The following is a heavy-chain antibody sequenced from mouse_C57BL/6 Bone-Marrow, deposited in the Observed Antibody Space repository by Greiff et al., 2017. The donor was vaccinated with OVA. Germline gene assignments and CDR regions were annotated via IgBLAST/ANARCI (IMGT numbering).Heavy chain of an antibody. D-gene: IGHD1-1*01. Sequence: DVHLVESGGGLVKPGGSLKLSCAASGFTFSSYAMSWVRQTPEKRLEWVATISSGGNYTYYPDNVKGRFTISRDNAKNNLYLQMSHLKSEDTAMYYCARDYYGSSWFAYWGQGTLVTVSA. J-gene: IGHJ3*01. V-gene: IGHV5-4*01. CDR3: ARDYYGSSWFAY. CDR1: GFTFSSYA. CDR2: ISSGGNYT.